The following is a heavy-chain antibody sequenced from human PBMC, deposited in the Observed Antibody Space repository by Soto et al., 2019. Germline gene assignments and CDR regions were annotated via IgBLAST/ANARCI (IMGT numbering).Heavy chain of an antibody. Sequence: GGSLRLSCEASGFTFSSYWMSWVRQAPGKGLEWVANIKQDGSEKYYVDSVEGRFTISRDNAKNSVYLQMKSLRAEDTAVYYCARAYGYKYGYYYYGMDVWGQGTTVTVSS. CDR2: IKQDGSEK. CDR3: ARAYGYKYGYYYYGMDV. D-gene: IGHD5-18*01. CDR1: GFTFSSYW. V-gene: IGHV3-7*01. J-gene: IGHJ6*02.